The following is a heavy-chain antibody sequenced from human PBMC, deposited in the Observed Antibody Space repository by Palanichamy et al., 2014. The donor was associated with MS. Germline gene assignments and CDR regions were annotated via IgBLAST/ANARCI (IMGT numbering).Heavy chain of an antibody. J-gene: IGHJ4*02. V-gene: IGHV4-39*01. D-gene: IGHD4-17*01. CDR2: MYHTGST. CDR1: GGSISTSSYY. Sequence: QLQLQESGPGLVKPSETLSLTCTVSGGSISTSSYYWGWIRQSPGKGLEWIGGMYHTGSTYYNPSLKSRVTISVDTSKKQFSLRLRSVTAADGAVYYCAGLHGDYGAVDYRGQGTLVTVSS. CDR3: AGLHGDYGAVDY.